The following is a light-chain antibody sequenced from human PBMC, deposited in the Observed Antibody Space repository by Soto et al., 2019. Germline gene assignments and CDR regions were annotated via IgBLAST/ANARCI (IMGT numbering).Light chain of an antibody. CDR3: QQYDNVGMT. V-gene: IGKV1-5*01. CDR2: DAS. CDR1: QTISSW. Sequence: DIQMTQSPSSLSGSVGDRVTITCRASQTISSWLAWYQQKPGKAPKLLIYDASSLESGVPSRFSGSGSGTEFTLTISSLQPEDSATFYCQQYDNVGMTFGQGTRLEIK. J-gene: IGKJ5*01.